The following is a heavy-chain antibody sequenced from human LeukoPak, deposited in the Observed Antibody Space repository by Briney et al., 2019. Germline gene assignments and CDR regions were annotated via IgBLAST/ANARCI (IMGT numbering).Heavy chain of an antibody. J-gene: IGHJ1*01. CDR2: ISSSSSYI. V-gene: IGHV3-21*01. Sequence: GGSLRLSCAASGFTFSSYSMNWVRQAPGKGLEWVSSISSSSSYIYYADSVKRRFTISSDNAKNSLYLQKTSLKAADTAVNYCAREMATMGGQGTLVTVSS. CDR3: AREMATM. D-gene: IGHD5-12*01. CDR1: GFTFSSYS.